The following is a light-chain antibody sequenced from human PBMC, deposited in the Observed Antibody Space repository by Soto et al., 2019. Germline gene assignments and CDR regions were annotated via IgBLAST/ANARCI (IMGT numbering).Light chain of an antibody. V-gene: IGKV1-5*01. J-gene: IGKJ2*01. Sequence: DIQMTQSPSTLSASVGDRVTITCRASQSISSWLAWYQQKPGKAPKLLIYGASSLESGVPSRFSGSGSGTEFTLTLSSLQHADFASYYCQQYNSYSRYTFGQGTKLEI. CDR2: GAS. CDR3: QQYNSYSRYT. CDR1: QSISSW.